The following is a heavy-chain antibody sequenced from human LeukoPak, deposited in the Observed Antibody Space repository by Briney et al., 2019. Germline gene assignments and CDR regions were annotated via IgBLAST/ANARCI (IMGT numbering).Heavy chain of an antibody. D-gene: IGHD6-13*01. CDR3: ARPYSSSWYYFDY. J-gene: IGHJ4*02. Sequence: GGSLRLSCAASGFTFSSYAMSWVRQAPGKGLEWVSAISGSGGSTYYADSVKGRFTISRDNSKNSLYLQMNSLRAEDTAVYYCARPYSSSWYYFDYWGQGTLVTVSS. CDR1: GFTFSSYA. CDR2: ISGSGGST. V-gene: IGHV3-23*01.